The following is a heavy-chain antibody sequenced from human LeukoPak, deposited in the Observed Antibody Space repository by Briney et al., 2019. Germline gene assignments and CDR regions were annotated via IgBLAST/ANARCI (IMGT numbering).Heavy chain of an antibody. CDR3: ARRYDWNYVYFDY. Sequence: WETLSLTCTVSSGSIRSKTYYWDWIRQPPGKGLEWIGSISYSGSTYYNPSLKSRVTISGDTSENQFSLKLSSVTAADTAVYYCARRYDWNYVYFDYWGPGTLVSVSS. D-gene: IGHD1-7*01. CDR1: SGSIRSKTYY. CDR2: ISYSGST. J-gene: IGHJ4*02. V-gene: IGHV4-39*01.